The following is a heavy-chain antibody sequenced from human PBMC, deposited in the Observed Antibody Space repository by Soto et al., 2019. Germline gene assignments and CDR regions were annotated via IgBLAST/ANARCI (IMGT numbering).Heavy chain of an antibody. CDR1: GGSISSYY. Sequence: PSETLSLTCTVSGGSISSYYWSWIRQPPGKGLEWIGYIYYSGSTNYNPSLKSRVTISVDTSKNQFSLKLSSVTAADTAVYYCARQTSGAFFDYWGKGTLVTVSS. CDR2: IYYSGST. J-gene: IGHJ4*02. D-gene: IGHD2-2*01. V-gene: IGHV4-59*01. CDR3: ARQTSGAFFDY.